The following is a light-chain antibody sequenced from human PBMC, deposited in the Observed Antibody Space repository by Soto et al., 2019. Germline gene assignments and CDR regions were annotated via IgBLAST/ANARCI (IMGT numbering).Light chain of an antibody. CDR2: DAS. Sequence: DIQMTESPSTLSASVGDRVTITCRASQTISNWLAWYQQKPGKAPKLLIYDASILESGVPSRFSGSGSGTEFTLTISSMKPDDFATYYCQQYNSYWTFGQGTKVDIK. CDR3: QQYNSYWT. CDR1: QTISNW. V-gene: IGKV1-5*01. J-gene: IGKJ1*01.